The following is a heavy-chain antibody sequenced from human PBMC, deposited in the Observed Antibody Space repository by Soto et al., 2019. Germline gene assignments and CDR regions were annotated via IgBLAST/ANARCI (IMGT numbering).Heavy chain of an antibody. CDR3: ARVATNSSSHNWFDP. CDR1: GGTFSSYA. CDR2: IIPIFGTA. D-gene: IGHD6-6*01. Sequence: ASVKVSCKASGGTFSSYAISWVRQAPGQGLEWMGGIIPIFGTANYAQKFQGRVTITADESTSTAYMELSSLRSEDTAVYCCARVATNSSSHNWFDPWGQGTLVTVSS. J-gene: IGHJ5*02. V-gene: IGHV1-69*13.